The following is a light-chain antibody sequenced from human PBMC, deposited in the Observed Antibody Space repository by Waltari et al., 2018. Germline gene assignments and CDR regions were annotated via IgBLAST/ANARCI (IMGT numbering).Light chain of an antibody. V-gene: IGKV1-39*01. Sequence: DIQMTQSPSSLSASVGDTVTITCRASQNIDRYLNWYHQRPGNAPKLLIYAASTLQSGVPSRFSGSGSGTDFTLTISGLQPEDVATYFCQQSHRSPWTFGQGTQVDI. CDR1: QNIDRY. CDR3: QQSHRSPWT. CDR2: AAS. J-gene: IGKJ1*01.